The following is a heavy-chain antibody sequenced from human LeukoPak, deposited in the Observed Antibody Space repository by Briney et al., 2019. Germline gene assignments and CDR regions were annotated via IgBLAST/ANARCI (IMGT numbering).Heavy chain of an antibody. CDR2: IYHSGST. CDR1: GYSISSGYY. D-gene: IGHD1-14*01. Sequence: SETLSLTCTVSGYSISSGYYWGWIRQPPGKGLEWIGSIYHSGSTYYNPSLKSRVTISVDTSKNQFSLKLRSVTAADTAMYYCARDRLSGPHYDYWGQGTLVTVSS. CDR3: ARDRLSGPHYDY. J-gene: IGHJ4*02. V-gene: IGHV4-38-2*02.